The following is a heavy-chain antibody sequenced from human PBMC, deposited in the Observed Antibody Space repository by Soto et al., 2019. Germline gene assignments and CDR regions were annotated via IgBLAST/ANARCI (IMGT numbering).Heavy chain of an antibody. Sequence: HPGGSLRLSCAASGFTFSSYAMHWVRQAPGKGLEWVAVISYDGSNKYYADSVKGRFTISRDNSKNTLHLQMNSLRAEDTAVYYCARASDYWGQGTLVTVSS. J-gene: IGHJ4*02. CDR2: ISYDGSNK. CDR3: ARASDY. CDR1: GFTFSSYA. V-gene: IGHV3-30-3*01.